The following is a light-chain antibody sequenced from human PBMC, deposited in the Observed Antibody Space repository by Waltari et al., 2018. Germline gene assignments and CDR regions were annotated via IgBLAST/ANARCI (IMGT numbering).Light chain of an antibody. CDR3: SSYTSISTFV. V-gene: IGLV2-14*02. CDR2: EAT. Sequence: WYQQQSDKAPRLIIYEATKWPSGVSNRFSGSKSGNTASLTISGLQAEDEADYYCSSYTSISTFVFGSGTKVTVL. J-gene: IGLJ1*01.